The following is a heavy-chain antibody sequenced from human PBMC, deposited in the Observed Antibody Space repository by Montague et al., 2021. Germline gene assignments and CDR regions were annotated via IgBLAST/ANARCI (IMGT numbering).Heavy chain of an antibody. D-gene: IGHD7-27*01. J-gene: IGHJ4*01. V-gene: IGHV4-59*02. CDR1: GGSVNGYD. CDR2: MRSSGSP. Sequence: SETLSLTCSVSGGSVNGYDWSWIRQPPGKGLEWIGYMRSSGSPNYNPSFKGRLAISIDRSRNQFSLELSFVTAADTAIYFCGRDYWGSIDYWGHGILVTVS. CDR3: GRDYWGSIDY.